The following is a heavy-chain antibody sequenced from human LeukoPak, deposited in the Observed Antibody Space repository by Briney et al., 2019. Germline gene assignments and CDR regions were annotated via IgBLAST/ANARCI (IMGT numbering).Heavy chain of an antibody. CDR3: ASAPTPGIAAAGLFS. V-gene: IGHV1-18*01. Sequence: GASVKVSCKASGYTFTSYGISWVRQAPGQGLEWMGWISAYNGNTNYAQKLQGRVTMTTDTSTSTAYMELSRLRSDDTAVYYCASAPTPGIAAAGLFSWGQGTLVTVSS. CDR1: GYTFTSYG. D-gene: IGHD6-13*01. J-gene: IGHJ4*02. CDR2: ISAYNGNT.